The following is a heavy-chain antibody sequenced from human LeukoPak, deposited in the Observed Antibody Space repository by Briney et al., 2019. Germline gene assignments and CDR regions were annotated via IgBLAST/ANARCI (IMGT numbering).Heavy chain of an antibody. CDR3: ARDPNSAL. V-gene: IGHV4-4*07. D-gene: IGHD2-21*01. J-gene: IGHJ4*02. CDR1: GGSISSSY. Sequence: PSETLSLTCTVSGGSISSSYWSWIRQPDGKGLEWIGRVYTSGSTNYNYNPSLKSRLTMSVDTSKNQFSLKLSSVTAADTAVYYCARDPNSALWGQGTQVTVSS. CDR2: VYTSGST.